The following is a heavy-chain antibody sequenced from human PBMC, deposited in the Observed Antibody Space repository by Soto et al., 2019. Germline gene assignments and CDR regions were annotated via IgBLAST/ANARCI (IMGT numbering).Heavy chain of an antibody. J-gene: IGHJ5*02. CDR2: IYHSGST. D-gene: IGHD3-16*01. V-gene: IGHV4-30-2*01. CDR1: GGSISSGGSS. CDR3: ATKKGVLNNWFDP. Sequence: PSETLSLTCAVSGGSISSGGSSWSWIRQPPGKGLEWIGYIYHSGSTYYNPSLKSRVTISVDKSKNQFSLKLSSVTAADTAVYYCATKKGVLNNWFDPWGQGTLVTVSS.